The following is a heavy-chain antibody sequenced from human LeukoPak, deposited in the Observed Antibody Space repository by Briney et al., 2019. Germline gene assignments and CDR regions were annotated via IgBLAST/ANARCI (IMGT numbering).Heavy chain of an antibody. CDR1: GFTFLDFS. V-gene: IGHV3-43*02. CDR2: ISGDGGVT. CDR3: AKGNNSMSYNFDY. Sequence: GGSLRLSCAASGFTFLDFSMHWVRQAPGKGPEWVSLISGDGGVTHYADSVRGRFTISRDSSKNSLYLQMNSLRGEDTAFYYCAKGNNSMSYNFDYCGQGTLVTVSS. J-gene: IGHJ4*02. D-gene: IGHD2/OR15-2a*01.